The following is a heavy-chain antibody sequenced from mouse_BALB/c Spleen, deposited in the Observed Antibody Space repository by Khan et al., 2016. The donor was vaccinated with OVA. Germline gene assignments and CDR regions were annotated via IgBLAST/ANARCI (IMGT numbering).Heavy chain of an antibody. CDR2: IWGDGSS. CDR1: GFSLTGYG. CDR3: ARAYDGNYREAMDY. Sequence: QVQLQQSGPGLVAPSQSLSITCTVSGFSLTGYGVNWVRQPPGKGLEWLGMIWGDGSSAYSSVLKSRLSIIKDNSTTQVLLKMNSLQTDDTGRDYCARAYDGNYREAMDYWGQGTSGTVSS. J-gene: IGHJ4*01. V-gene: IGHV2-6-7*01. D-gene: IGHD2-10*01.